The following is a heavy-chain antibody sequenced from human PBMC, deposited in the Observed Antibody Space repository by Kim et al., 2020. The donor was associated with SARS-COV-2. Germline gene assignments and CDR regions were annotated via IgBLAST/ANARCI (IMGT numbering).Heavy chain of an antibody. CDR2: K. CDR3: AHGGNDYDY. J-gene: IGHJ4*02. D-gene: IGHD1-26*01. V-gene: IGHV3-23*01. Sequence: KDYTDTVKGRFAISRDNSENTLFLQMNSRRVEDTGVYFCAHGGNDYDYWGQGTLVTVSS.